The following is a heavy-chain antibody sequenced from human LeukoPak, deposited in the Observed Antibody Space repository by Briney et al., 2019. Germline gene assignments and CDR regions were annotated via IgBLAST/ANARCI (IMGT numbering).Heavy chain of an antibody. J-gene: IGHJ4*02. CDR2: IYPGDSDT. D-gene: IGHD5-24*01. CDR1: EYTFTNYW. Sequence: GESLKISCKASEYTFTNYWIAWVRQLPGKGLEYMGIIYPGDSDTRYSPSFQGQVTISADKSISTAYLQWSSLKASDTAMYYCARSAEEMGGIDYWGQGTLVTVSS. CDR3: ARSAEEMGGIDY. V-gene: IGHV5-51*01.